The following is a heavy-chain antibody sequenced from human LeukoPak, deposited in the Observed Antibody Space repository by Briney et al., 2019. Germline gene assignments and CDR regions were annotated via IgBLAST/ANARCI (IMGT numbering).Heavy chain of an antibody. V-gene: IGHV3-30*02. J-gene: IGHJ4*02. CDR3: AKRLQLGELSSSIDY. D-gene: IGHD3-16*02. CDR1: GFTFSSYG. CDR2: IRYDGSNK. Sequence: PGGSLRLSCAASGFTFSSYGMHWVRQAPGKGLEWVAFIRYDGSNKYYADSVKGRFTISRDNSKNTLYLQMNSLRAEDTAVYYCAKRLQLGELSSSIDYWGQGTLVTVSS.